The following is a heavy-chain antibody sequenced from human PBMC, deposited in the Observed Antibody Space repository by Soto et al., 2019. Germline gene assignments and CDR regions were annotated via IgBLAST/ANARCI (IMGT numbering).Heavy chain of an antibody. J-gene: IGHJ5*02. D-gene: IGHD6-19*01. Sequence: ASVKVSCKVSGYTLTELSMHWVRQAPGKGLEWMGGFDPEDGETIYAQKFQGRVTMTEDTSTDTAYMELGSLRSEDTAVYYCATQFPRGWWFDPWGQGTLVTVSS. CDR3: ATQFPRGWWFDP. CDR1: GYTLTELS. V-gene: IGHV1-24*01. CDR2: FDPEDGET.